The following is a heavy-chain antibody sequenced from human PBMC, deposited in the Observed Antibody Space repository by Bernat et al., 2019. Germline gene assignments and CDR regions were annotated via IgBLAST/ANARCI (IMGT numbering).Heavy chain of an antibody. D-gene: IGHD5-12*01. CDR1: GFTFSSYE. V-gene: IGHV3-48*03. Sequence: EVQLVESGGGLVQPGGSLRLSCAASGFTFSSYEMNWVRQAPGKGLEWVSYISSSGSTIYYADSVKGRFTISRDNAKNSLYLQMNSLRAEDTAVYYCARDGGYSGYDYYYYYMDVWGKGTTVTVSS. CDR3: ARDGGYSGYDYYYYYMDV. J-gene: IGHJ6*03. CDR2: ISSSGSTI.